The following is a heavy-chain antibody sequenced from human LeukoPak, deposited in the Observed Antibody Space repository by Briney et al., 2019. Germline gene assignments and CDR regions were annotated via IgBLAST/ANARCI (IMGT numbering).Heavy chain of an antibody. CDR3: AKAPLGRCTGVICYSFDY. CDR1: EFTLSSYA. CDR2: ISVSDAGT. Sequence: PGGSLRPSCPASEFTLSSYAMSWSPKPPGKGLNWFSLISVSDAGTYYADSVKGRFTIYRDNSKNTLYLQMNSLRAEDAAVYYCAKAPLGRCTGVICYSFDYWGQGTLVTVSS. J-gene: IGHJ4*02. V-gene: IGHV3-23*01. D-gene: IGHD2-15*01.